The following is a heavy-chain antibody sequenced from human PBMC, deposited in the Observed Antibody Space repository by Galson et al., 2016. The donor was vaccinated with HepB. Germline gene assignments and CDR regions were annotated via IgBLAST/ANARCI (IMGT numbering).Heavy chain of an antibody. CDR3: ARQWGSGYTTTRWLDP. CDR2: IFPGDSET. V-gene: IGHV5-51*01. CDR1: GYRFSSYW. J-gene: IGHJ5*02. Sequence: QSGAEVKKPGESLKISCKASGYRFSSYWIAWARQVPGKGLEWMGIIFPGDSETRYNPSFQGQVTISADKSIDTTYLQWSSLNASDTATYYCARQWGSGYTTTRWLDPWGQGTLVTVSS. D-gene: IGHD3-16*02.